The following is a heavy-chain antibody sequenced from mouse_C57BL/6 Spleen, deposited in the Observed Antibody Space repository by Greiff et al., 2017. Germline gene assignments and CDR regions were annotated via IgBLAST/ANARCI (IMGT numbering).Heavy chain of an antibody. V-gene: IGHV2-2*01. CDR2: LWSGGST. CDR3: ARNDWDWFAY. D-gene: IGHD4-1*01. J-gene: IGHJ3*01. Sequence: QVQLQQSGPGLVQPSQSLSITCTVSGFSLTSYGVHWVRQSPGKGLAWLGVLWSGGSTDYNAAFISRLSISKDNSKSQVFFKMNSLQADDTAIYYCARNDWDWFAYWGQGTLVTVSA. CDR1: GFSLTSYG.